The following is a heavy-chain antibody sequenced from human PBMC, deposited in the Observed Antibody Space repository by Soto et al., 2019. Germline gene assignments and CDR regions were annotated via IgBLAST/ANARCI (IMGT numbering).Heavy chain of an antibody. V-gene: IGHV4-4*07. CDR1: GGSIRSNY. CDR3: AREGASGFGMDV. Sequence: PSETLSLTCNVSGGSIRSNYWSWIRQPAGKALEWIGRIYTSGTTNYNPSLKSRATMLIDTSKNQFSLILSSVTAADTGVYYCAREGASGFGMDVWCQGTTVTVSS. J-gene: IGHJ6*02. CDR2: IYTSGTT. D-gene: IGHD1-26*01.